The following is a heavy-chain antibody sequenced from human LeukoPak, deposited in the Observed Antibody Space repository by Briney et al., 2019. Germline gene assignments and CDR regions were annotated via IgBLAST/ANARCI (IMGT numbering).Heavy chain of an antibody. CDR2: ISWNSGSI. D-gene: IGHD3-10*01. Sequence: GGSLRLPCAASGFTFDDYAMHWVRQAPGKGLEWVSGISWNSGSIGYADSVKGRFTISRDNAKNSLYLQMNSLRAEDTALYYCAKDRRGWATEYYFDYWGQGTLVTVSS. V-gene: IGHV3-9*01. CDR1: GFTFDDYA. CDR3: AKDRRGWATEYYFDY. J-gene: IGHJ4*02.